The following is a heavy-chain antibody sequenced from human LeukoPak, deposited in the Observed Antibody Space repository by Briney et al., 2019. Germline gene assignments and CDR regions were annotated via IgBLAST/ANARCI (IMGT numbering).Heavy chain of an antibody. Sequence: GGSLRLSCAASGFTFSDYFMTWIRQAPGKGLEWVSYISSSDGTIYYADSVKGRFTISRDNAKNSLYLQMNSLRAEDTAVYYCAKDSGFTYYYDSSGYPFDYWGQGTLVTVSS. J-gene: IGHJ4*02. D-gene: IGHD3-22*01. CDR3: AKDSGFTYYYDSSGYPFDY. CDR2: ISSSDGTI. CDR1: GFTFSDYF. V-gene: IGHV3-11*01.